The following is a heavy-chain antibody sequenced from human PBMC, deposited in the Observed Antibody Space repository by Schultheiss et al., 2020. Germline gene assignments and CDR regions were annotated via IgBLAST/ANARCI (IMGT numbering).Heavy chain of an antibody. CDR1: GGTFSSYA. CDR2: IIPIFGTA. V-gene: IGHV1-69*01. J-gene: IGHJ6*02. D-gene: IGHD6-13*01. CDR3: AADVGVIAAAGTPHYYYGMDV. Sequence: FVKVSCKASGGTFSSYAISWVRQAPGQGLEWMGGIIPIFGTANYAQKFQGRVTITADESTSTAYMELSSLRSEDTAVYYCAADVGVIAAAGTPHYYYGMDVWGQGTTVTGSS.